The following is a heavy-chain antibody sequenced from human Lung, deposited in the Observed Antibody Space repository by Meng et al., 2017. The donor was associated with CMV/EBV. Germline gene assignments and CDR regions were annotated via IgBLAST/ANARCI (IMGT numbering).Heavy chain of an antibody. V-gene: IGHV4-39*01. Sequence: GGSSSSNSYYWGWIRQPPGKGLEWIGSIYYSGSTYYNPSLKSRVTISVDTSKNQFSLKLSSVTAADTAVYYCARRGQWLVNNWFDPWGQGTLVTVSS. CDR1: GGSSSSNSYY. CDR2: IYYSGST. CDR3: ARRGQWLVNNWFDP. J-gene: IGHJ5*02. D-gene: IGHD6-19*01.